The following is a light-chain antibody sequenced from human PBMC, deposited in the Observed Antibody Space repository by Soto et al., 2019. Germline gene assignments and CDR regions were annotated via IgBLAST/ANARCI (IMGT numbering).Light chain of an antibody. J-gene: IGLJ2*01. V-gene: IGLV4-60*03. Sequence: QSVLTQSSSASASLGSSVKLTCTLSSGHSTYIISWHQHQPGKAPRYLMKLEGSGNYNKGSGVPDRFSGSSSGADRYLIIANLQSEDEADYYWETWHSNSLIFDGGTKLTVL. CDR2: LEGSGNY. CDR3: ETWHSNSLI. CDR1: SGHSTYI.